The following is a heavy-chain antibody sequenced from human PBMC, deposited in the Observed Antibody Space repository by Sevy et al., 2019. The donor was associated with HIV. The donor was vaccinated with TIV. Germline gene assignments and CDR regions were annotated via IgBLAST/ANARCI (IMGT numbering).Heavy chain of an antibody. CDR2: ISYDGSNK. V-gene: IGHV3-30-3*01. Sequence: GGSLRLSCAASGFTFSSFSMHRVRQAPRKGLEWVATISYDGSNKYYADSVKGRFTISRDNSKNSLYLQMNSLRAEDTAVYCCALERLFSNVAEYFQNWGQGTLVTVSS. CDR1: GFTFSSFS. D-gene: IGHD1-1*01. J-gene: IGHJ1*01. CDR3: ALERLFSNVAEYFQN.